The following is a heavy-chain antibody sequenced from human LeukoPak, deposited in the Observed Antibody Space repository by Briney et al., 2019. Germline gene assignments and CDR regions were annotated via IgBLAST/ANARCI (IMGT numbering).Heavy chain of an antibody. CDR2: INPNSGGT. D-gene: IGHD3-22*01. CDR1: GYTFTGYY. Sequence: ASVKVSCKASGYTFTGYYMHWVRQAPGQGLEWMGWINPNSGGTNYAQKFQGRVTMTRDTSISTAYMELSRLRSDDTAVYYCARVTYYYDSSGYYYLHYWGQGTLVTVSS. J-gene: IGHJ4*02. V-gene: IGHV1-2*02. CDR3: ARVTYYYDSSGYYYLHY.